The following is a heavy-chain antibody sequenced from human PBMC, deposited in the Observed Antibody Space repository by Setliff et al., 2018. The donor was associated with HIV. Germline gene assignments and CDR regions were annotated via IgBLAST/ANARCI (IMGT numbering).Heavy chain of an antibody. Sequence: PSETLSLTCTVSGGSISSSSYYWGWIRQPTGKGLEWIGSIFYSGSTYYNPSLKSRVTISVDTSKNQFSLKLSSVTAADTAVYYCARGGAFDWLFLDVWGKGTTVTVSS. CDR1: GGSISSSSYY. CDR2: IFYSGST. CDR3: ARGGAFDWLFLDV. V-gene: IGHV4-39*01. D-gene: IGHD3-9*01. J-gene: IGHJ6*04.